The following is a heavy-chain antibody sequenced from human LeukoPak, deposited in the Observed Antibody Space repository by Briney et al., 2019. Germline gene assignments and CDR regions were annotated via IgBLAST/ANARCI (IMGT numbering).Heavy chain of an antibody. CDR2: INPNSGGT. CDR3: AREGSGYCSGGSCYDGANWFDP. D-gene: IGHD2-15*01. J-gene: IGHJ5*02. CDR1: GYTFTGYY. V-gene: IGHV1-2*02. Sequence: GASVKVSCKASGYTFTGYYMHWVRQAPGQGLEWMGWINPNSGGTNYAQKFQGRVTMTRDTSISTAYMELSRLRSDDTAEYYCAREGSGYCSGGSCYDGANWFDPWGQGTLVTVSS.